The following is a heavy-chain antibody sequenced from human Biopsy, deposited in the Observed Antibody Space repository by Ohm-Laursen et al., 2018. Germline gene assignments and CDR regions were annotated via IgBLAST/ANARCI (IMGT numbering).Heavy chain of an antibody. J-gene: IGHJ4*02. CDR1: GDPLSSGPDN. CDR3: ARGRRTSGWPYFAN. CDR2: IYSGGNT. D-gene: IGHD6-19*01. Sequence: GTLSLTCTVSGDPLSSGPDNWSWIRQPPGQGLEYIGFIYSGGNTNYNPSLQNRVTMSVDTSKNQFSLKLSSVIAADTAVYYCARGRRTSGWPYFANWGQGTLVIVSS. V-gene: IGHV4-61*01.